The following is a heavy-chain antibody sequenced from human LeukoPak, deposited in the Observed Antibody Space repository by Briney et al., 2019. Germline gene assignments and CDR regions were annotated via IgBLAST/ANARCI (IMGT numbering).Heavy chain of an antibody. CDR2: IYYSGST. D-gene: IGHD2-15*01. V-gene: IGHV4-39*07. J-gene: IGHJ4*02. CDR1: GGSISSSSYY. CDR3: ARAPRSGPLRPFDY. Sequence: SETLSLTCTVSGGSISSSSYYWGWIRQPPGKGLEWIGSIYYSGSTYYNPSLKSRVTISVDASKNQFSLKLSSVTAADTAVYYCARAPRSGPLRPFDYWGQGTLVTVSS.